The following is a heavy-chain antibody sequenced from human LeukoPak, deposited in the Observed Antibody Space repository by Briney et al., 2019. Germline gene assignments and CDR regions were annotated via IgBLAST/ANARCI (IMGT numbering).Heavy chain of an antibody. D-gene: IGHD3-16*01. CDR2: ISYDGSNK. CDR3: ARGTNLGN. V-gene: IGHV3-30-3*01. CDR1: GFTFSSYP. Sequence: PGRSLRLSCAASGFTFSSYPMHWVRQAPGKGLEWLAFISYDGSNKYYADSVKGRFTISRDNSKNTLYLQMNSLRVEDTAVYYCARGTNLGNWGQGTLVTVSS. J-gene: IGHJ4*02.